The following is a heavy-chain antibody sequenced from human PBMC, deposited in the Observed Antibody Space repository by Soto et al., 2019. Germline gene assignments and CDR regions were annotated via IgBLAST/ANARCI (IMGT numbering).Heavy chain of an antibody. CDR2: ISGSGGST. CDR1: GFTFSSYS. D-gene: IGHD3-22*01. J-gene: IGHJ4*02. Sequence: GGSLRLSCAASGFTFSSYSMNWVRQAPGKGLEWVSAISGSGGSTYYADSVKGRFTISRDNSKNTLYLQMNSLRAEDTAVYYCAKDQPYYYDSSGYTFDYWGQGTLVTVSS. CDR3: AKDQPYYYDSSGYTFDY. V-gene: IGHV3-23*01.